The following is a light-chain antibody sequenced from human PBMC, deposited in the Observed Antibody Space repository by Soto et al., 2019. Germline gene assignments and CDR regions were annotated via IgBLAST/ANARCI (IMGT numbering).Light chain of an antibody. CDR3: QTWGTGIQV. CDR1: SGHSSYA. J-gene: IGLJ2*01. Sequence: QSVLTQSPSASASLGAPVKLTCTLSSGHSSYAIAWHQQQPEKGPRYLMKLNSDGSHSKGDGIPDRFSGSSSGAERYLTISSLQSEDEADYCCQTWGTGIQVFGGGTQLTVL. V-gene: IGLV4-69*01. CDR2: LNSDGSH.